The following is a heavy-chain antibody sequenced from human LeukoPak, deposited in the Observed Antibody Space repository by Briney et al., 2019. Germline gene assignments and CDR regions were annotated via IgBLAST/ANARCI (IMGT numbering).Heavy chain of an antibody. D-gene: IGHD5-12*01. Sequence: GGSLRLSCAASGFTFNNYWMTWVRQAPGKGLEWVSSISSSSSYIYYADSVKGRFTISRDNAKNSLYLQMNSLRAEDTALYYCAKAKVATDYYYYGMDVWGQGTTVTVSS. V-gene: IGHV3-21*04. CDR2: ISSSSSYI. CDR3: AKAKVATDYYYYGMDV. J-gene: IGHJ6*02. CDR1: GFTFNNYW.